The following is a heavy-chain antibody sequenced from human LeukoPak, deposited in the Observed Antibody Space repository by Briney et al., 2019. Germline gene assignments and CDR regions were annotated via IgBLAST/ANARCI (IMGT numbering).Heavy chain of an antibody. Sequence: ASVKVSCKVSGYTLTELSMHWVRQAPGKGLEWMGGFDPEDGETIYAQKFQGRVTMTEDTSIDTAYMELSSLRSEDTAVYYCATYSKLYESGRLVFGHWGQGTLVTVSS. CDR1: GYTLTELS. D-gene: IGHD3-9*01. V-gene: IGHV1-24*01. J-gene: IGHJ4*02. CDR2: FDPEDGET. CDR3: ATYSKLYESGRLVFGH.